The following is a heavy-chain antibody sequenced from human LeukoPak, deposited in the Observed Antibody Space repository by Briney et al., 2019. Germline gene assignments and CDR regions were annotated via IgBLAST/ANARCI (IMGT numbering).Heavy chain of an antibody. Sequence: GGSLRLSCAASGFTSSDYYMSWIRQAPGKGLEWVSYISSSGGTIYYADSVKGRFTISRDNAKNSLYLQMNSLRAEDTAVYYCAGYSSGWFGASDIWGQGTMVTVSS. CDR2: ISSSGGTI. CDR1: GFTSSDYY. J-gene: IGHJ3*02. D-gene: IGHD6-19*01. CDR3: AGYSSGWFGASDI. V-gene: IGHV3-11*04.